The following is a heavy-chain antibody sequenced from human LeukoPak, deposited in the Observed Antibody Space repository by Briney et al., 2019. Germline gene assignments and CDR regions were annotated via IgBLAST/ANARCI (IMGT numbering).Heavy chain of an antibody. CDR2: INAGNGNT. Sequence: ASVKVSCKASGYTFTSYAIHWVRQAPGQRLEWMGWINAGNGNTKYSQKFQGRVTITRDTSASTAYMELSSLRSEDTGVYYCAREDFWSGYGMDVWGQGTTVTVPS. V-gene: IGHV1-3*01. J-gene: IGHJ6*02. CDR3: AREDFWSGYGMDV. CDR1: GYTFTSYA. D-gene: IGHD3-3*01.